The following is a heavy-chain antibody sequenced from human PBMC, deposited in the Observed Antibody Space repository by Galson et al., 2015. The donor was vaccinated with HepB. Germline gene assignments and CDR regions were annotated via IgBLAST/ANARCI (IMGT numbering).Heavy chain of an antibody. CDR2: IKQDGNEK. CDR1: GFTFSSYW. J-gene: IGHJ4*02. CDR3: ARRRSALYYFDY. Sequence: SLRLSCAASGFTFSSYWMTWVRQAPGKGLEWVANIKQDGNEKYYVDSVKGRFTISRDNAKNSLYLQMNSLRAEDTAVYYCARRRSALYYFDYWGQGTLVTVSS. D-gene: IGHD4-17*01. V-gene: IGHV3-7*03.